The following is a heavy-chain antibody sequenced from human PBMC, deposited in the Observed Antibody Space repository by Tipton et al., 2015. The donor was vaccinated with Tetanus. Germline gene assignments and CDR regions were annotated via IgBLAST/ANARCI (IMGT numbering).Heavy chain of an antibody. Sequence: TLSLTCAVSGGSFSDFYWSWIRQPPGKGLEWIGEIHRGGSTNYNPSLKSRVSMSVDTAKTHFYLNLSSVTAADTAVYYCARPIKQWLVPVDSWGQGTLVTVSS. D-gene: IGHD6-19*01. J-gene: IGHJ4*02. CDR1: GGSFSDFY. CDR3: ARPIKQWLVPVDS. V-gene: IGHV4-34*01. CDR2: IHRGGST.